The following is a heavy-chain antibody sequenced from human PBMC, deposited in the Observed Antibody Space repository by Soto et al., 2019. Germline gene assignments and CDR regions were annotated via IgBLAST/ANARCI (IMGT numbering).Heavy chain of an antibody. V-gene: IGHV2-5*02. J-gene: IGHJ4*02. D-gene: IGHD2-2*01. CDR2: IYWDDDN. CDR3: AHRLGYCSTTTCYASDNYFDY. Sequence: QITLKESGPTLVKPTQTLTLTCTFSGFSLSTSGVGVGWIRQPPGKALEWLALIYWDDDNRYSPSLKSRLTITRDTSKNQVVLTMTNMDPVDTGTYYCAHRLGYCSTTTCYASDNYFDYWGQGTLVTVSS. CDR1: GFSLSTSGVG.